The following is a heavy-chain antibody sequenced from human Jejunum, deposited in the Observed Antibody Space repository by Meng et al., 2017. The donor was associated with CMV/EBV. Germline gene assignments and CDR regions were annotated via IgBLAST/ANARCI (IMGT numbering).Heavy chain of an antibody. CDR1: GGSLDNYA. J-gene: IGHJ4*02. CDR2: ISAIFKTQ. D-gene: IGHD6-19*01. V-gene: IGHV1-69*12. CDR3: ARGFSNGWQPFDY. Sequence: QVQLAQSGSEVKKXXSSVRIFCQSSGGSLDNYALSWVRQAPGEGLEWMGGISAIFKTQNYAQKFQGRLTIPADASAGTTYMDLTRLTSDDSAVYYCARGFSNGWQPFDYWGQGTLVTVSS.